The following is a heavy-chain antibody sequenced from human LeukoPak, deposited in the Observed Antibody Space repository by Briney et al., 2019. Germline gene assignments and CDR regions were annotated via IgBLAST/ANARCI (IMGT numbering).Heavy chain of an antibody. Sequence: SVKVSCKASGYTFTSYGISWVRQAPGQGLEWMGRIIPILGIANYAQKFQGRVTITADKSTSTAYMELSSLRSEDTAVYYCARSGAYYYDSSGYVFDYWGQGTLVTVSS. D-gene: IGHD3-22*01. V-gene: IGHV1-69*04. CDR2: IIPILGIA. CDR1: GYTFTSYG. J-gene: IGHJ4*02. CDR3: ARSGAYYYDSSGYVFDY.